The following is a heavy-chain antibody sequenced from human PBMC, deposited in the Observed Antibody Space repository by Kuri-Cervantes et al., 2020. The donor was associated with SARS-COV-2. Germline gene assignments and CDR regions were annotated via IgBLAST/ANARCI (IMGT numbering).Heavy chain of an antibody. J-gene: IGHJ4*02. CDR3: ARGPEYSSGWYERGYYFDY. Sequence: GSLLKISCAASGFTFSSYAMHWVRQAPGKGLEWVAVISYDGSNKYYADSVKGRFTISRDNSKNTLYLQMNSLRAEDTAVYYCARGPEYSSGWYERGYYFDYWGQGTLVTVSS. CDR2: ISYDGSNK. V-gene: IGHV3-30-3*01. D-gene: IGHD6-19*01. CDR1: GFTFSSYA.